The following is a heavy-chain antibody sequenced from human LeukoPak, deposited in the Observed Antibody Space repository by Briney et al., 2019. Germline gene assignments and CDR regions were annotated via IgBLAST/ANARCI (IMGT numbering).Heavy chain of an antibody. Sequence: PSQTLSLTCTVSGGSISSGGYYWSWIRQHPGKGLEWIGYSGSTNYNPSLKSRVTISVDTSKNQFSLKLSSVTAADTAVYYCARDPGIAAAGTWDSYYYYGMDVWGQGTTVTVSS. V-gene: IGHV4-61*08. CDR3: ARDPGIAAAGTWDSYYYYGMDV. CDR2: SGST. J-gene: IGHJ6*02. CDR1: GGSISSGGYY. D-gene: IGHD6-13*01.